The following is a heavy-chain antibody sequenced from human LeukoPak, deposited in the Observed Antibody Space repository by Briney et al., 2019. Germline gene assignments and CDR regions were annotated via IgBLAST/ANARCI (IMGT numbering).Heavy chain of an antibody. Sequence: SETLSLTCTVSGGSITRSTYYWGWIRRTPGKGLEWIGSIYYSGSTYYNPSLKSRVTISVDTSKNQFSLKLSSVTAADTAVYYCASWGLDGYNYDYWGQGTLVTVSS. J-gene: IGHJ4*02. D-gene: IGHD5-24*01. CDR3: ASWGLDGYNYDY. V-gene: IGHV4-39*01. CDR2: IYYSGST. CDR1: GGSITRSTYY.